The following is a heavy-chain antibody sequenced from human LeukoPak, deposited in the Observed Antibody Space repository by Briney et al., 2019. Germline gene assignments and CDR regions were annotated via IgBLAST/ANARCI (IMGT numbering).Heavy chain of an antibody. Sequence: ASVTVSCTASGYTFTGYYMHWVRQAPGQGLEWMGRINPNSGGTNYAQKFQGRVTMTRDTSISTAYMELSRLRSDDTAVYYCEREDTAMVPLGYYYYGMDVWGQGTTVTVSS. J-gene: IGHJ6*02. CDR1: GYTFTGYY. D-gene: IGHD5-18*01. CDR3: EREDTAMVPLGYYYYGMDV. CDR2: INPNSGGT. V-gene: IGHV1-2*06.